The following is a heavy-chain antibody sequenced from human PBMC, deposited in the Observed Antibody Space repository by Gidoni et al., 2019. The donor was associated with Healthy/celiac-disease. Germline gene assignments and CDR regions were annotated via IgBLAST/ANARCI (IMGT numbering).Heavy chain of an antibody. J-gene: IGHJ6*02. CDR3: ARGIAVAVMLLRPYYYYGMDV. D-gene: IGHD6-19*01. CDR1: GGTFRSYA. CDR2: IIPIFGTA. Sequence: QVQLVQSGAEGKKPGASVKVSCKASGGTFRSYALSWVRRAPGQGLEWMGGIIPIFGTANYAQKFQGRVTITADESTSTAYMELSSLRSEDTAVYYCARGIAVAVMLLRPYYYYGMDVWGQGTTVTVSS. V-gene: IGHV1-69*01.